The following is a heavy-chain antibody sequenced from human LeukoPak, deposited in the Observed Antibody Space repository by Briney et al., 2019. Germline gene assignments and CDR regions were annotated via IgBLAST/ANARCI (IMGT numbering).Heavy chain of an antibody. CDR2: ISRSSIYK. CDR3: ATYRQVLLPFES. CDR1: GFTFSSYS. V-gene: IGHV3-21*04. D-gene: IGHD2-8*02. Sequence: GGSLRLSCAASGFTFSSYSMNWVRQAPGKGLEWVSSISRSSIYKYYADSVKGRFTISRDNAKNSLYLQMNSLRAEDTAIYYCATYRQVLLPFESWGQGTLVTVSS. J-gene: IGHJ4*02.